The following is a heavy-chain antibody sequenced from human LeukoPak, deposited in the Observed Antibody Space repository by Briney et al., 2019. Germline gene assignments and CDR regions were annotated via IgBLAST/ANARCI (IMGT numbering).Heavy chain of an antibody. J-gene: IGHJ4*02. V-gene: IGHV3-23*01. CDR2: ISGSGGRT. D-gene: IGHD6-19*01. Sequence: GGSLRLSCAASGFTVSSYAMSWVRQAPGKGLEWVSAISGSGGRTFHADSVKGRFTISRDNSKNTLYLQMNSLRAEDTAVYYCAKRRSVAGSPDYWGQGTLVTVSS. CDR1: GFTVSSYA. CDR3: AKRRSVAGSPDY.